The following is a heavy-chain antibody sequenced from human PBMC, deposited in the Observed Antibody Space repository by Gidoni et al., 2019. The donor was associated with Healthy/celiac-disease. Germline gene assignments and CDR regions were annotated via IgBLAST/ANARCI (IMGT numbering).Heavy chain of an antibody. CDR2: ISGSGGST. Sequence: EVQLLESGGGLVQPGGSLRLSCAASGFTFSSYAMSWVRQAPGKGLEWVSAISGSGGSTYYADSVKGRFTISRDNSKNTLYLQMNSLRAEDTAVYYCAKPSALTITMVRGAMDVWGQGTTVTVSS. J-gene: IGHJ6*02. D-gene: IGHD3-10*01. CDR1: GFTFSSYA. V-gene: IGHV3-23*01. CDR3: AKPSALTITMVRGAMDV.